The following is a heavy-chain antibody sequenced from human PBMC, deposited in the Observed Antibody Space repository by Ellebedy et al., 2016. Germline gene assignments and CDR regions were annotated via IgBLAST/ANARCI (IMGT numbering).Heavy chain of an antibody. CDR1: GGSASSDY. Sequence: SETLSLTCNVSGGSASSDYWNWIRRPPGKGLEWIGYVFHTGTTNYNPSLKSRVTMSVDTSKSQFSLRLTSVTAADTAVYYCAKWNGDWYAFDVWGQGTMVTVSS. D-gene: IGHD1-1*01. V-gene: IGHV4-59*02. CDR3: AKWNGDWYAFDV. CDR2: VFHTGTT. J-gene: IGHJ3*01.